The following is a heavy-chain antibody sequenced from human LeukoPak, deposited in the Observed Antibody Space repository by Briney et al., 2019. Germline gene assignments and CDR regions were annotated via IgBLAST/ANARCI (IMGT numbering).Heavy chain of an antibody. J-gene: IGHJ4*02. CDR1: GFTVSSNS. CDR3: ARRAGAYSHPYDY. Sequence: QTWGSLRLSCTVSGFTVSSNSMSWVRQAPGKGLEWVSFIYSGTIHYSDSVKGRFTISRDDSKNTLYLQMNSLRAEDTAVYYCARRAGAYSHPYDYWGQGTLVTVSS. D-gene: IGHD4/OR15-4a*01. V-gene: IGHV3-53*01. CDR2: IYSGTI.